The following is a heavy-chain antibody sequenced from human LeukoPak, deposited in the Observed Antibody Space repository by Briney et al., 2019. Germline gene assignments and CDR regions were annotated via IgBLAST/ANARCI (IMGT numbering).Heavy chain of an antibody. CDR2: ISGNGGST. J-gene: IGHJ4*02. Sequence: GGSLRLSCAASGFTFSNYAMSWVRQAPWKGLEWVSAISGNGGSTYYADSVKGRFTISRDNSKNTLYLQVNSLSAEDTAVYYCAKISPYGGNSAWGQGTLVTVSS. CDR1: GFTFSNYA. D-gene: IGHD4-23*01. CDR3: AKISPYGGNSA. V-gene: IGHV3-23*01.